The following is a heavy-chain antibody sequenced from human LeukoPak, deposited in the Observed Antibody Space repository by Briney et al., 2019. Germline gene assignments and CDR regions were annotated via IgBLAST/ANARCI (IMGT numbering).Heavy chain of an antibody. D-gene: IGHD2-2*01. J-gene: IGHJ4*02. V-gene: IGHV3-23*01. CDR3: AKFSVVPAAIVRYYLDY. Sequence: GGSLRLSCAASGFTFSSYAMSWVRQAPGKGLEWVSAISGSGGSTYYADSVKGRFTISRDNSKNTLYLQMNSLRAEDTAVYYCAKFSVVPAAIVRYYLDYWGQGTLVTVSS. CDR2: ISGSGGST. CDR1: GFTFSSYA.